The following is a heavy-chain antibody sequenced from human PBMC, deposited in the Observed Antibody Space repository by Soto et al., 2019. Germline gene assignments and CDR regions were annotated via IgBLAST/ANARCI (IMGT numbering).Heavy chain of an antibody. CDR3: TTDIYRR. V-gene: IGHV3-15*01. CDR2: IKSKADGETT. Sequence: PVGSLRLSCAASGFTFSDAWMSWVRQAPGKGLEWVGRIKSKADGETTDYAAPVKGRFTISRDDSKNMLFLQMISLKTEDTVVYYCTTDIYRRWGQGTLGTVSS. CDR1: GFTFSDAW. D-gene: IGHD1-26*01. J-gene: IGHJ1*01.